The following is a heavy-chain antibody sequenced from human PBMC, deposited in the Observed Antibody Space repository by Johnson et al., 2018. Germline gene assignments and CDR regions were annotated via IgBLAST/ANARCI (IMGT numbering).Heavy chain of an antibody. Sequence: VQLVQSGGGLVQPGGSLRLSCAASGFTFSSYWMHWVRQAPGKGLVWVSRINSDGSSTSYADSVKGRFTISRDNAKNTLYLQMKSLRAEDTAVYYCARGDCSSTSCSYYYYGMDVWGQGTTVTVSS. D-gene: IGHD2-2*01. CDR1: GFTFSSYW. CDR2: INSDGSST. V-gene: IGHV3-74*02. J-gene: IGHJ6*02. CDR3: ARGDCSSTSCSYYYYGMDV.